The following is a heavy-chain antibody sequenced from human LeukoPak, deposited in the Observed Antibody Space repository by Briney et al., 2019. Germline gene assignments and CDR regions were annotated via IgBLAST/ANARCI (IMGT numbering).Heavy chain of an antibody. CDR3: ARVGPWVNPDYYYYYMDV. CDR2: VRPDGREQ. J-gene: IGHJ6*03. D-gene: IGHD1-14*01. Sequence: GGSLRLSCSASGFTFNTYWMSWVRQAPGKGLQWVANVRPDGREQRYVDSVKGRFTISRDNAKNLVYLQMNSLRTDDTGVYYCARVGPWVNPDYYYYYMDVWGKGTTVTVSS. CDR1: GFTFNTYW. V-gene: IGHV3-7*01.